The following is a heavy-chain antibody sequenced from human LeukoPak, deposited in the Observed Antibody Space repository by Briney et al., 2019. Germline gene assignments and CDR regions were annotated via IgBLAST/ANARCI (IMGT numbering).Heavy chain of an antibody. V-gene: IGHV3-64*01. CDR2: ISLNAAST. D-gene: IGHD6-25*01. CDR1: GFTFSDYT. Sequence: GGSQRLSCAASGFTFSDYTVHWVRQAPGKGLEYVSGISLNAASTYYVNSVKGRFTISRDNSKNTLYLQMGSLRAEDTAVYYCARERLIDNFYYYMDVWGKGTTVTVSS. J-gene: IGHJ6*03. CDR3: ARERLIDNFYYYMDV.